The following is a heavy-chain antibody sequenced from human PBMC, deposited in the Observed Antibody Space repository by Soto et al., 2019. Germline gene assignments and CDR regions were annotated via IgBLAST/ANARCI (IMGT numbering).Heavy chain of an antibody. CDR1: GGSITNYY. V-gene: IGHV4-59*08. CDR3: ARHGFGSLHGRVDV. CDR2: IQYNGYS. J-gene: IGHJ6*02. Sequence: QVQLQESGPGLVKPSETLSLTCTVSGGSITNYYCSWFRQPPGKGLEWIGYIQYNGYSAYNLSLKRRVPMSMDTSKTQFSLMLESVTATDTAVYYCARHGFGSLHGRVDVWGQGTTVIVSS. D-gene: IGHD3-10*01.